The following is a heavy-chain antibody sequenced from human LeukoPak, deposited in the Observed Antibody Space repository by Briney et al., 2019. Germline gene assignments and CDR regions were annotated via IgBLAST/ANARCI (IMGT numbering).Heavy chain of an antibody. CDR2: IKQDGSAK. Sequence: PGGSLRLSCAASGFTFSSHWMNWFRQAPGKGLEWVANIKQDGSAKYYADSVKGRFTISRDNAKNSLFLQMNSLRAEDTAVYYCARLPAYCSSTSCYYDYWGQGTLVTVSS. CDR3: ARLPAYCSSTSCYYDY. CDR1: GFTFSSHW. J-gene: IGHJ4*02. D-gene: IGHD2-2*01. V-gene: IGHV3-7*01.